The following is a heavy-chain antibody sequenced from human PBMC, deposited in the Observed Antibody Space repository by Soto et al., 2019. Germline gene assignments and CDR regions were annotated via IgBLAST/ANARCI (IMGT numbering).Heavy chain of an antibody. CDR2: IRGSDDTT. V-gene: IGHV3-23*01. J-gene: IGHJ6*02. D-gene: IGHD2-2*01. CDR3: ARGLYCSSTSCYPYYYYGMDV. CDR1: GFTFINYA. Sequence: PGGSLRLSCAASGFTFINYAMFWVRQAPGKGLEWVSVIRGSDDTTYYADSVKGRFVISRDNSKNTLYLQMNSLRAEDTAVYYCARGLYCSSTSCYPYYYYGMDVWGQGTTVTVSS.